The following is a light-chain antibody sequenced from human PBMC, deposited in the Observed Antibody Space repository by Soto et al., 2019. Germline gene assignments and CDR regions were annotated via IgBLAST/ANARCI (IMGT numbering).Light chain of an antibody. Sequence: QSVLTQPPSVSGAPGQRVAISCTGSSSNIGAEYDVHWYQQLPGTAPKRLIYGDNNRPSGVPDGLSGSKSGTSASLAITGLQPEDEADYYCQSYDSSLTTLVFGTGTKVTVL. CDR3: QSYDSSLTTLV. CDR1: SSNIGAEYD. V-gene: IGLV1-40*01. J-gene: IGLJ1*01. CDR2: GDN.